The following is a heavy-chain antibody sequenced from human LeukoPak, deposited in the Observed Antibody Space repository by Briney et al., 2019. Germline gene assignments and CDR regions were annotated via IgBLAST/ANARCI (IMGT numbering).Heavy chain of an antibody. V-gene: IGHV3-23*01. Sequence: GGSLRLSCAASGFTFSSYGMHWVRQAPGKGLEWVSAISGSGGSTYYADSVKGRFTISRDNSKNTLYLQMNSLRAEDTAVYYCAKDQGYCSSTSCRYYYYYYGMDVWGQGTTVTVSS. CDR3: AKDQGYCSSTSCRYYYYYYGMDV. CDR2: ISGSGGST. CDR1: GFTFSSYG. J-gene: IGHJ6*02. D-gene: IGHD2-2*01.